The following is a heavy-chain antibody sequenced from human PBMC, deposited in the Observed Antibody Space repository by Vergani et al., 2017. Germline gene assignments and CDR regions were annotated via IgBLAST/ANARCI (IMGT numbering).Heavy chain of an antibody. D-gene: IGHD6-19*01. V-gene: IGHV4-59*01. CDR1: GGSISSYY. CDR3: ARGDSGWGLLFDP. CDR2: IYYSGST. J-gene: IGHJ5*02. Sequence: QVQLQESGPGLVKPSETLSLTCTVSGGSISSYYWSWIRQPPGKGLEWIGYIYYSGSTNYNPSLKSRVTISVDTSKNQFSLKLSAVTAADTAVYYCARGDSGWGLLFDPWGQGTLVSVSS.